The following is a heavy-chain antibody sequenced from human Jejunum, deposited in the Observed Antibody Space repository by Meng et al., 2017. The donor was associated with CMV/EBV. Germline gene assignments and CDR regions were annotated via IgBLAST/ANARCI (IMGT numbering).Heavy chain of an antibody. CDR1: SISTSSYS. D-gene: IGHD3-16*02. CDR2: LYYSGTT. Sequence: SISTSSYSWGWIRQPPGKGLEWIGSLYYSGTTWYNPSLKSRVTISVDTSRNQFSLKVNSVTAADTAAYYCAREAIVWGSYRPNWFDPWGQGTLVTVSS. J-gene: IGHJ5*02. CDR3: AREAIVWGSYRPNWFDP. V-gene: IGHV4-39*07.